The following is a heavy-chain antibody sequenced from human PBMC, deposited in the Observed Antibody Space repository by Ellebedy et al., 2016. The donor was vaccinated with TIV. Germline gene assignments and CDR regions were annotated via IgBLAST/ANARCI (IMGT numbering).Heavy chain of an antibody. J-gene: IGHJ3*02. Sequence: MPSETLSLTCTVSGYSISSGYFWVWIPQPPGKGLEWIGSIYHSGYTYYNPSLTSRVTVLVDTSKNQFSLKLSSVTAADTALYYCARDKGATAWDIWGQGTMVTVSS. CDR1: GYSISSGYF. CDR3: ARDKGATAWDI. CDR2: IYHSGYT. V-gene: IGHV4-38-2*02. D-gene: IGHD1-26*01.